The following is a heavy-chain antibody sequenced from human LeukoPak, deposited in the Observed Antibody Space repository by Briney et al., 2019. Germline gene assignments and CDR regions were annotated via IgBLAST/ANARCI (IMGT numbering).Heavy chain of an antibody. Sequence: PGGSLRLSCAASGFTFSSYAMSWVRQAPGKGLEWVSAISGSGGSTYYADSVKGRFTISRDNSKNTLYLQMNSLRAEDTAVYYCAKDTLRFLEWLLRPRSYFDYWGQGTLVTVSS. J-gene: IGHJ4*02. D-gene: IGHD3-3*01. CDR3: AKDTLRFLEWLLRPRSYFDY. CDR1: GFTFSSYA. CDR2: ISGSGGST. V-gene: IGHV3-23*01.